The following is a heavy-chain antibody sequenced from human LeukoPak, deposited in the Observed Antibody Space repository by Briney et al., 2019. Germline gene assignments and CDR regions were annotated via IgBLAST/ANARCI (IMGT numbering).Heavy chain of an antibody. CDR2: IKQDGSEK. J-gene: IGHJ6*02. CDR1: GFTFSSHW. CDR3: ARAMDV. V-gene: IGHV3-7*01. Sequence: GGSLRLSCAVSGFTFSSHWMNWVRQAPGKGLEWVANIKQDGSEKYYVDSVKGRFTISRDNAKNSLHLQMNSLRAEDTAVYYCARAMDVWGQGTTVTVSS.